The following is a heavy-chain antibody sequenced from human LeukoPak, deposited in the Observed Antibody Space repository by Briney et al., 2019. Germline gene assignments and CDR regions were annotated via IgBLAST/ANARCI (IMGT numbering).Heavy chain of an antibody. CDR1: GFTFSSYA. Sequence: GGSLRLSCAASGFTFSSYAMSWVRQAPGKGLEWVSAISGSGGSTYYADSVKGRFTISRDNSKNTLYLQMNSLRAEDTAVYYCAKNQRDCSSTGCYSSYYYGMDVWGQGTTVTVSS. D-gene: IGHD2-2*01. V-gene: IGHV3-23*01. CDR2: ISGSGGST. CDR3: AKNQRDCSSTGCYSSYYYGMDV. J-gene: IGHJ6*02.